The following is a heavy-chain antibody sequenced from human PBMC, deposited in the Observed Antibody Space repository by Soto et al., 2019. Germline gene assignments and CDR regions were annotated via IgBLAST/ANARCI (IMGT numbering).Heavy chain of an antibody. D-gene: IGHD3-3*01. CDR1: GFTFSSYA. CDR3: AKSGITILGVVMRYGMDV. CDR2: SSGSGGRT. V-gene: IGHV3-23*01. Sequence: GGSLRLLFVVSGFTFSSYAMRWVRQAPGKGLEWLSASSGSGGRTYYADCVKGRFTISRDNSKNTLYLQMNSMRAEDTAVYYCAKSGITILGVVMRYGMDVWGQGTTVTVSS. J-gene: IGHJ6*01.